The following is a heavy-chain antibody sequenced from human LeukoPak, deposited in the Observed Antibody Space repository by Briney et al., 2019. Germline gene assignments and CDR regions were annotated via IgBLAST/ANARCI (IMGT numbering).Heavy chain of an antibody. Sequence: PGGSLRLSCAASGSTFSNAWMSWVRQAPGKGLEWVGRIKSKTDGGTTDYAAPVKGRFTISRDDSKNTLYLQMNSLKTEDTAVYYCSTEVYLAVTTISDSFDYWGQGTLVTVSS. CDR2: IKSKTDGGTT. CDR3: STEVYLAVTTISDSFDY. D-gene: IGHD2-21*02. V-gene: IGHV3-15*01. J-gene: IGHJ4*02. CDR1: GSTFSNAW.